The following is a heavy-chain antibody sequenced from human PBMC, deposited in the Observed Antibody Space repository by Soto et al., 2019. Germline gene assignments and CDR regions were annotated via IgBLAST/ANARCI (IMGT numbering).Heavy chain of an antibody. V-gene: IGHV3-72*01. CDR3: AMLGGWSGGSNDMDV. CDR1: GLIFSDYH. D-gene: IGHD6-19*01. CDR2: IRRKANSYTT. Sequence: EVQLVESGGGLVQPGGSLRLSCAASGLIFSDYHMDWVRQAPGKGLEWVGRIRRKANSYTTEYAAYVKGRFTISRDDSRDSVYLQMNSLKTEDTAVYDCAMLGGWSGGSNDMDVWGQGTTVTVSS. J-gene: IGHJ6*02.